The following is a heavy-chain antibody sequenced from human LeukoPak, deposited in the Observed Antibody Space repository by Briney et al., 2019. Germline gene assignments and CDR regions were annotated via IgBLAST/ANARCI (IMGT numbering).Heavy chain of an antibody. CDR3: ALPRRSYDSSGCLDY. V-gene: IGHV1-46*01. CDR2: VNPSGGGT. D-gene: IGHD3-22*01. Sequence: ASVKVSCKASGYTFTSYYMHWVRQAPGQGLEWMGVVNPSGGGTKYAQKFQGRVTMARDTSTSAVYMELSSLRSEDTAVYYCALPRRSYDSSGCLDYWGQGTLVTVSS. J-gene: IGHJ4*02. CDR1: GYTFTSYY.